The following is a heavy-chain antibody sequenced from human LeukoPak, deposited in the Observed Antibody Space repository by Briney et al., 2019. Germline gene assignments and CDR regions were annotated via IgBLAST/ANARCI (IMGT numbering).Heavy chain of an antibody. CDR1: GYTFTGYY. V-gene: IGHV1-46*01. Sequence: ASVKVSCKASGYTFTGYYMHWVRQAPGQGLEWMGIINPSGGSTSYAQKFQGRVTMTRDTSTSTVYMELSSLRSEDTAVYYCARDRPMVAAAGLPNDYWGQGTLVTVSS. D-gene: IGHD6-13*01. CDR2: INPSGGST. J-gene: IGHJ4*02. CDR3: ARDRPMVAAAGLPNDY.